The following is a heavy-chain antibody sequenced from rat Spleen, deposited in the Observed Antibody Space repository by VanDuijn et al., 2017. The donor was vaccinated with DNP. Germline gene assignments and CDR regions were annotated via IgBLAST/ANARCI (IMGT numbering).Heavy chain of an antibody. Sequence: EVQLVESGGGLVQPGRSLKLSCAASGFTFSDYYMAWVRQAPKKGLEWVATISYDGSSTYYRDSGKGRFTISRDNAKSTLYLQRDSLRSEDTATYYCARHYYDGYYRSYYWYFDFWGPGTMVTVSS. CDR3: ARHYYDGYYRSYYWYFDF. CDR1: GFTFSDYY. CDR2: ISYDGSST. V-gene: IGHV5-7*01. D-gene: IGHD1-12*03. J-gene: IGHJ1*01.